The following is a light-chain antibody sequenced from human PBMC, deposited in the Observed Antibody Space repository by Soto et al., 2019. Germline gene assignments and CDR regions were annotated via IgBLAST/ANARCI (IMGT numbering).Light chain of an antibody. V-gene: IGKV1-5*03. CDR2: KAS. J-gene: IGKJ1*01. CDR1: QSISTW. Sequence: DIQMTQSPSTLSASVGDRVTITCRARQSISTWLAWYQQKPGKAPKLLIYKASSLESGVPSRFSGSGSGTEFTLTISSLQPDDSATYYCQQYINRWTFGQGTKVDIK. CDR3: QQYINRWT.